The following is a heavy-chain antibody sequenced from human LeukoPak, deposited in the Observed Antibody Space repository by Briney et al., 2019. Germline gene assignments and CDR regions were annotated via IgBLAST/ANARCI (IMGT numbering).Heavy chain of an antibody. Sequence: SETLFLTCTISAGSISSYYWTWIRQPAGKGLEWIGHIYSTGSASYNPSLNSRVTMSLDTSKNQFSLKLTSVTAADTAVYYCARAIYGDFYFDYWGQGTLATVSS. CDR2: IYSTGSA. CDR3: ARAIYGDFYFDY. D-gene: IGHD4-17*01. V-gene: IGHV4-4*07. CDR1: AGSISSYY. J-gene: IGHJ4*02.